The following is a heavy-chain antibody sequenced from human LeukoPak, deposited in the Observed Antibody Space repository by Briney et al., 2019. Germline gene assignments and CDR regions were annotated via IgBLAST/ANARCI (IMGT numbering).Heavy chain of an antibody. J-gene: IGHJ3*02. CDR1: GGTFSSYT. Sequence: ASVKVSCKASGGTFSSYTISWVRQAPGQGLEWMGRIIPILGIANYARKFQGRVTITADKSTSTAYMELSSLRSEDTAVYYCARDKGDGYNPAVGAFDIWGQGTMVTVSS. V-gene: IGHV1-69*04. D-gene: IGHD5-24*01. CDR3: ARDKGDGYNPAVGAFDI. CDR2: IIPILGIA.